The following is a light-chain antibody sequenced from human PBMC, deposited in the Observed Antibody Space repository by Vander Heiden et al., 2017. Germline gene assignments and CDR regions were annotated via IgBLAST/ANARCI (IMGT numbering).Light chain of an antibody. J-gene: IGKJ5*01. Sequence: DIQMTQSPSSLSASVGDRVTITCRASQSISSYLNWYQQKPGKAPKLLIYAASSLQSEVPSRFSGSGSGTDFTLTISSLQPEDFATYYCQQSYSTPTPTFGQGTRLEIK. V-gene: IGKV1-39*01. CDR1: QSISSY. CDR3: QQSYSTPTPT. CDR2: AAS.